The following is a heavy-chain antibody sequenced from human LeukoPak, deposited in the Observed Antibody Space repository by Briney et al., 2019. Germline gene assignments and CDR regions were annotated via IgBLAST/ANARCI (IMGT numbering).Heavy chain of an antibody. CDR1: GFTFSSYS. D-gene: IGHD3-10*01. Sequence: GSLRLSCAASGFTFSSYSMNWVRQAPGKGLEWIGEINHSGSTNYNPSLKSRVTISVDTSKNQFSQKLSSVTAADTAVYYCARPVSAYYGSGSYFYWGQGTLVTVSS. CDR3: ARPVSAYYGSGSYFY. V-gene: IGHV4-34*01. J-gene: IGHJ4*02. CDR2: INHSGST.